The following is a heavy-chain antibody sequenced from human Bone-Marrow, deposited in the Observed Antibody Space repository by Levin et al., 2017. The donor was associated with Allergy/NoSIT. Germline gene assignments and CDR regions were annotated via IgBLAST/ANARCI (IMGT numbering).Heavy chain of an antibody. CDR1: GFAFEDYA. J-gene: IGHJ3*01. D-gene: IGHD2-8*02. CDR2: ISWDGDLA. V-gene: IGHV3-43D*03. CDR3: AKTAVDGYCTAGSCSSPLAV. Sequence: SCAASGFAFEDYAMHWVRQAPGKGLEWVSLISWDGDLAYYAESVKGRFTISRDNSKNSLFLQMNTLRPEDTALYHCAKTAVDGYCTAGSCSSPLAVWGRGTMVTVSS.